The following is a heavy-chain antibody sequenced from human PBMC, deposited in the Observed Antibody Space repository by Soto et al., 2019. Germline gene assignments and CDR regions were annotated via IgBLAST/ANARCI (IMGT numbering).Heavy chain of an antibody. CDR1: GFTFSSYL. Sequence: PWGSLRLSCAASGFTFSSYLMSWGRQAPGKGLEWVATIRQDGNEKYYVDSVKGRFTISRDNTKNSLFLQMNNLRAEDTAVYNCARDALGTRIPFDPWGQGTLVTVSS. D-gene: IGHD3-22*01. CDR3: ARDALGTRIPFDP. CDR2: IRQDGNEK. J-gene: IGHJ5*02. V-gene: IGHV3-7*01.